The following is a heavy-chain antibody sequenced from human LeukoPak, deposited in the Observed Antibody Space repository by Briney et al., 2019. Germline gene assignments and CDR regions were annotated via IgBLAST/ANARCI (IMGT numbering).Heavy chain of an antibody. CDR3: ARDTRSQLGMGPHTDY. CDR1: GGSISSGGYY. CDR2: IYHSGST. J-gene: IGHJ4*02. Sequence: SETLSLTCTVSGGSISSGGYYWSWIRQPPGKGLEWIGYIYHSGSTYYNPSLKSRVTISVDRSKNQFSLKLSSVTAADTAVYYCARDTRSQLGMGPHTDYWGQEPLVTVSS. V-gene: IGHV4-30-2*01. D-gene: IGHD7-27*01.